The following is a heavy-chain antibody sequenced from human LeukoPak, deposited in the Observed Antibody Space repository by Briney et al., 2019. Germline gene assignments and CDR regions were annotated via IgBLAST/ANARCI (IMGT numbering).Heavy chain of an antibody. V-gene: IGHV4-4*07. CDR3: ARGVATVVTRGYYFDY. CDR1: GGSISSYY. Sequence: SETLSLTCTVAGGSISSYYWSWIRQPAGKGLEWIGRIYTSGSTNYNPSLKSRVTMSVDTSKNQFSLKLSSVTAADTAVYYCARGVATVVTRGYYFDYWGQGTLVTVSS. D-gene: IGHD4-23*01. J-gene: IGHJ4*02. CDR2: IYTSGST.